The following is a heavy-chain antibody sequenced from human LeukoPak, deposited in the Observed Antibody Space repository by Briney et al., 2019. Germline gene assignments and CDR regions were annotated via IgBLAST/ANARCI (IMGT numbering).Heavy chain of an antibody. Sequence: PSETLSLTCTVSGGSISSYYWSWLRQPPGKGLEGVGYIYYSGSTNYNPSLTSRVTISVDTSKNQFSLKLSSVTAADTAVYYCARGYSYGYRPWGQGTLVTVSS. J-gene: IGHJ5*02. D-gene: IGHD5-18*01. CDR3: ARGYSYGYRP. CDR1: GGSISSYY. CDR2: IYYSGST. V-gene: IGHV4-59*12.